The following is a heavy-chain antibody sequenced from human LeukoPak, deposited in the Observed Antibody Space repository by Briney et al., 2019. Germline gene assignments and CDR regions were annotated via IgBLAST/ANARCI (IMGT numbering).Heavy chain of an antibody. CDR3: ARHVWTIAAADNWFDP. D-gene: IGHD6-13*01. Sequence: NASETLSLTCTVSGGSISSYYWSWIRQPPGKGLEWIGYIYYSGSTNYNPSLKSRVTISVDTSKNQFSLKLSSVTAADTAVYYCARHVWTIAAADNWFDPWGQGTLVTVSS. CDR2: IYYSGST. J-gene: IGHJ5*02. V-gene: IGHV4-59*08. CDR1: GGSISSYY.